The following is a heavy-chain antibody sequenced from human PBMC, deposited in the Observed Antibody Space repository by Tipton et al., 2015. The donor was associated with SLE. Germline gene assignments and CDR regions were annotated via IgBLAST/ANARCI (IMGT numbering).Heavy chain of an antibody. V-gene: IGHV3-64*01. Sequence: GSLRLSCAASGITFSRYAMYWVRQAPGKGLEYVSAISSNGNSTYYANSVKGRFTISRDNSKNTLYLQMGSLRAEDMAVYYCARGGVGATHFDYWGQGTLVTVSS. D-gene: IGHD1-26*01. CDR2: ISSNGNST. CDR1: GITFSRYA. J-gene: IGHJ4*02. CDR3: ARGGVGATHFDY.